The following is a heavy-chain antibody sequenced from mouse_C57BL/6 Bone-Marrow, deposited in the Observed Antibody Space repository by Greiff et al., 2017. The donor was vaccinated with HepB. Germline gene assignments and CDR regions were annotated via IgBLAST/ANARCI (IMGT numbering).Heavy chain of an antibody. CDR3: ARSPTVVATGFDY. V-gene: IGHV1-55*01. CDR2: IYPGSGST. Sequence: VQLQQPGAELEKPGASVKMSCKASGYTFTSYWITWVKQRPGQGLEWIGDIYPGSGSTNYNEKFKSKATLTVDTSSSTAYMQLSSLTSEDSAVYYCARSPTVVATGFDYWGQGTTLTVSS. D-gene: IGHD1-1*01. J-gene: IGHJ2*01. CDR1: GYTFTSYW.